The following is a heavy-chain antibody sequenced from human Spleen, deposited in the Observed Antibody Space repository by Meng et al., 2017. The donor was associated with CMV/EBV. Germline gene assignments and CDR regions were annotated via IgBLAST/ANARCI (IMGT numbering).Heavy chain of an antibody. D-gene: IGHD6-19*01. J-gene: IGHJ3*02. CDR2: IYYSGST. CDR3: AREGGTYSSGWPYAFDI. V-gene: IGHV4-61*01. CDR1: GGSVSSGSYY. Sequence: SETLSLTCTVSGGSVSSGSYYWSWIRQPPGKGLEWIGHIYYSGSTNYNPSLKSRVAISVDTSKNQFSLKLSSVTAADTAVYYCAREGGTYSSGWPYAFDIWGQGTMVT.